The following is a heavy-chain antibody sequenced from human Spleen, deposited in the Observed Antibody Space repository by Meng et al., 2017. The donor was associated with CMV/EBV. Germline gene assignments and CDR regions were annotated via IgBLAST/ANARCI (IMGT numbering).Heavy chain of an antibody. CDR1: GWSFSGSS. J-gene: IGHJ4*02. CDR3: AREPGNYFDY. D-gene: IGHD6-13*01. Sequence: LSLTCAVHGWSFSGSSWRWIRQPPGRGLEWIGEISQDRRANYNPSLKSRVTISLDTSKNQFSPKLSSVTAADTAVYYCAREPGNYFDYWGQGTLVTVSS. V-gene: IGHV4-34*01. CDR2: ISQDRRA.